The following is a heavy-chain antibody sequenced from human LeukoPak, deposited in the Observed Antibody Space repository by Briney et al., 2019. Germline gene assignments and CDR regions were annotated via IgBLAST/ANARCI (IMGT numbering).Heavy chain of an antibody. CDR2: INHSGST. CDR1: GGSFSGYY. D-gene: IGHD2-2*01. J-gene: IGHJ4*02. V-gene: IGHV4-34*01. Sequence: PSETLSLTCAVYGGSFSGYYWSWIRQPPGKGLEWIGEINHSGSTNYNPSLKSRVTISVDTSKNQFSLKLSSVTAADTAVYYCARSVLWEKHSFDYWGQGTLVTVSS. CDR3: ARSVLWEKHSFDY.